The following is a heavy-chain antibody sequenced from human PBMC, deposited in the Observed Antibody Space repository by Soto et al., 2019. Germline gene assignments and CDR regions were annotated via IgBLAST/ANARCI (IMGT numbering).Heavy chain of an antibody. CDR2: INAHSGGT. J-gene: IGHJ5*02. CDR1: GFSFTGYY. D-gene: IGHD6-6*01. CDR3: AKDLSRQLAYWLDP. V-gene: IGHV1-2*02. Sequence: ASVKVSCKASGFSFTGYYIHWLRQAPGQGLEWMGWINAHSGGTEYAQKFQGRVTLTRDTSIATAYLTLTSLTSDDTALYYCAKDLSRQLAYWLDPWGQGTQVTVS.